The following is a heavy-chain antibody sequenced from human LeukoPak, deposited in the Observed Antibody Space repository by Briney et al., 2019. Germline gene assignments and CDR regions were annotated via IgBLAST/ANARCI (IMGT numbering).Heavy chain of an antibody. V-gene: IGHV3-48*01. D-gene: IGHD6-13*01. CDR2: ISSSSSTI. CDR1: GFTFNDG. Sequence: PGGSLRLSCGASGFTFNDGMNWVRQAPGKGLEWVSYISSSSSTIYYADSVKGRFTISRDNAKNSLYLQMNSLRAEDTAVYYCAREGYSPYWGQGTLVTVSS. J-gene: IGHJ4*02. CDR3: AREGYSPY.